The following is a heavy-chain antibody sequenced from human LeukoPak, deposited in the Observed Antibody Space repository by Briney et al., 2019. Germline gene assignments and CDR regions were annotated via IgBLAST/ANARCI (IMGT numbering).Heavy chain of an antibody. CDR3: AKDSGSYSLSLDY. J-gene: IGHJ4*02. D-gene: IGHD1-26*01. CDR1: GFTFDDYA. Sequence: HPGGSLRLSCAASGFTFDDYAMHWVRHAPGKGLEWVSGISWNSGSIGYADSVKGRFTISRDNAKNSLYLQMNSLRAEDTALYYCAKDSGSYSLSLDYWGQGTLVTVSS. CDR2: ISWNSGSI. V-gene: IGHV3-9*01.